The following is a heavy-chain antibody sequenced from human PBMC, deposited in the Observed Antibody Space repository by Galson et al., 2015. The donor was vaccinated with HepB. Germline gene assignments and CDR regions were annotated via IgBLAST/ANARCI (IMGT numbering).Heavy chain of an antibody. CDR1: GFTFSSYA. D-gene: IGHD3-10*01. CDR2: ISYDGSNK. Sequence: SLRLSCAASGFTFSSYAMHWVRQAPGTGLEWVAVISYDGSNKYYADSVKGRFTISRDNSKNTLSLQMNSLRAADTAVYYCGRDRDATGYYYFMDVWGKGTTVTVSS. CDR3: GRDRDATGYYYFMDV. J-gene: IGHJ6*03. V-gene: IGHV3-30-3*01.